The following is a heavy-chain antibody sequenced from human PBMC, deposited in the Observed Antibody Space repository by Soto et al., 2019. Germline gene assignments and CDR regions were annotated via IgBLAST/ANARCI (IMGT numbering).Heavy chain of an antibody. CDR2: ISASGSNT. CDR3: ADGGEWSFNFEY. CDR1: GVTFSSYA. D-gene: IGHD3-3*01. J-gene: IGHJ4*02. V-gene: IGHV3-23*01. Sequence: AGGSLRLSCAAAGVTFSSYAMSWVRQAPGKGLEWVSGISASGSNTYYADSVKGRFTISRDNSKNTLYLQMNNLRVEDKAVYYCADGGEWSFNFEYWGQGTLVTVSS.